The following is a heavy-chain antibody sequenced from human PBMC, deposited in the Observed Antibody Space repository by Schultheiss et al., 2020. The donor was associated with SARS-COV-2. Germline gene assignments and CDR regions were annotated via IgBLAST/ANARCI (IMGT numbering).Heavy chain of an antibody. CDR1: GFSLSTSGVG. Sequence: SGPTLVKPTQTLTLTCTFSGFSLSTSGVGVGWIRQPPGKALECLALIYWIDDARYSPSLKNRLTVSKDTSKNQVVLTMTNMDPVDTATYYCAHIRLTPYFDYWGQGTLVTVSS. CDR3: AHIRLTPYFDY. CDR2: IYWIDDA. J-gene: IGHJ4*02. V-gene: IGHV2-5*01. D-gene: IGHD2-15*01.